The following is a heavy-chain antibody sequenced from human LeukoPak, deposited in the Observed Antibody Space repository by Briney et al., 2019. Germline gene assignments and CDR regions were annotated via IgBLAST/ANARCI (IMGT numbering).Heavy chain of an antibody. CDR1: GGSISSYY. J-gene: IGHJ5*02. D-gene: IGHD1-26*01. CDR2: IYYSGST. V-gene: IGHV4-59*08. CDR3: ARHHRGAPSPRFDP. Sequence: SETLSLTCTVSGGSISSYYWSWIRQPPGKGLEWIGYIYYSGSTYYNPSLKSRVTISVDTSKNQFSLKLSSVTAADTAVYYCARHHRGAPSPRFDPWGQGTLVTVSS.